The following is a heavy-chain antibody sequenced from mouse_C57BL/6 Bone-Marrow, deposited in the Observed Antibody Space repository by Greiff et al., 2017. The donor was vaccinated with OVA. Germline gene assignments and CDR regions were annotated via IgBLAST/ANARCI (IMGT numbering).Heavy chain of an antibody. Sequence: VQLQQSGAELVRPGASVKLSCTASGFNIKDDYMHWVKQRPEQGLEWIGWIDPENGDTEYASKFQGKATITADTSSNTAYLQLSSLTSEDTAVYYCTSIYYDYDVWVQGTTLTVSS. V-gene: IGHV14-4*01. CDR3: TSIYYDYDV. J-gene: IGHJ2*01. CDR2: IDPENGDT. CDR1: GFNIKDDY. D-gene: IGHD2-4*01.